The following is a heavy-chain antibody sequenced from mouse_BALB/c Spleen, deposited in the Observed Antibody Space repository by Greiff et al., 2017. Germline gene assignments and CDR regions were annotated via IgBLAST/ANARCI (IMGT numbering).Heavy chain of an antibody. Sequence: EVQRVESGGGLVQPGGSRKLSCAASGFTFSSFGMHWVRQAPEKGLEWVAYISSGSSTIYYADTVKGRFTISRDNPKNTLFLQMTSLRSEDTAMYYCARYYYGNYYAMDYWGQGTSVTVSS. CDR1: GFTFSSFG. J-gene: IGHJ4*01. V-gene: IGHV5-17*02. D-gene: IGHD2-1*01. CDR3: ARYYYGNYYAMDY. CDR2: ISSGSSTI.